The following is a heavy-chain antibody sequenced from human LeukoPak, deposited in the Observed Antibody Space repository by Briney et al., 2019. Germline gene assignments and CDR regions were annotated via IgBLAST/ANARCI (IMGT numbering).Heavy chain of an antibody. D-gene: IGHD3-3*01. Sequence: GGSLRLSCAASGFTFSSFSSYGMHWVRQAPGKGLEWVAFIRYDGSNKYYADPVKGRFTISRDNSKNTLYLQMNSLRAEDTAVYYCAKDWSPPFWSGYSIGLDYWGQGTLVTVSS. CDR2: IRYDGSNK. J-gene: IGHJ4*02. CDR3: AKDWSPPFWSGYSIGLDY. V-gene: IGHV3-30*02. CDR1: GFTFSSFSSYG.